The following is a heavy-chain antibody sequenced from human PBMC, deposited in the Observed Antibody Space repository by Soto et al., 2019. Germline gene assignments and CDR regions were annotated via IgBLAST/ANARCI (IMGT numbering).Heavy chain of an antibody. J-gene: IGHJ4*02. V-gene: IGHV5-51*01. CDR3: VVYSSSSGRHFDY. CDR2: IYPGDSDT. CDR1: GYIFMKYW. D-gene: IGHD6-6*01. Sequence: PGESLKISCKSSGYIFMKYWICCCLQMRGKVLEWMGIIYPGDSDTRYSPSFQGQVTISADKSITTAYLQWRSLKASDTAIYYCVVYSSSSGRHFDYWGQGTLVTVSS.